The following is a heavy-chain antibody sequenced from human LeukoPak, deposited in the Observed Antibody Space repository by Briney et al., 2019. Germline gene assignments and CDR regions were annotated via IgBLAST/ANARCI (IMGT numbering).Heavy chain of an antibody. CDR1: GFTFSSYG. J-gene: IGHJ4*02. Sequence: GRALRLSCAASGFTFSSYGMHWVRQAPGKGLEWVAVIWYDGSNKYYADSVKGRFTISRDNSKNTLYLQMNSPRAEDTAVYYCARDHGRYSSSSYYWGQGTLVTVSS. CDR3: ARDHGRYSSSSYY. CDR2: IWYDGSNK. D-gene: IGHD6-6*01. V-gene: IGHV3-33*01.